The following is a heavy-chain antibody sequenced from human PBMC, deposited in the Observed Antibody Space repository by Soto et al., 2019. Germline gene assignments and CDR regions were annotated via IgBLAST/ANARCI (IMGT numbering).Heavy chain of an antibody. CDR3: AKGGGYTYDLLSY. V-gene: IGHV3-43D*04. D-gene: IGHD5-18*01. J-gene: IGHJ4*02. CDR1: GFPFDYYA. Sequence: GGSLRLSCAASGFPFDYYAMNWVRQTPGKGLEWVSLIDWDGGSTYYADSVKGRFTISRDNSKNSLYLQMNSLRAEDTALYYCAKGGGYTYDLLSYWGQGTLVTVSS. CDR2: IDWDGGST.